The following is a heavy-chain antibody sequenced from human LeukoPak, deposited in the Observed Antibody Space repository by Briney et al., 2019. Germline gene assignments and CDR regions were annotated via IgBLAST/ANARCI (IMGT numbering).Heavy chain of an antibody. CDR2: IYYSGST. CDR3: ARDVRSSSWDYYYYMDV. J-gene: IGHJ6*03. CDR1: GGSISSSSYY. V-gene: IGHV4-39*07. Sequence: SETLSLTCTVSGGSISSSSYYWGWIRQPPGKGLEWIGSIYYSGSTYYNPSLKSRVTISVDTSKNQFSLKLSSVTAADTAVYYCARDVRSSSWDYYYYMDVWGKGTTVTVSS. D-gene: IGHD6-13*01.